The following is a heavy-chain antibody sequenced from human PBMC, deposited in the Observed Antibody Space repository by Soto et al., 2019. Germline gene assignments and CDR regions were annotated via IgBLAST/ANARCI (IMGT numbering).Heavy chain of an antibody. Sequence: GGSLRLSCAASEFTFSSYAMSWVRQAPGKGLEWVSGISGTGGSKYYADSVKGRFNISRDNSKRTLCLQMNSLRAEDTAVYYCAKASGQYSSAWPFDYWGQGALVTVSS. CDR1: EFTFSSYA. CDR3: AKASGQYSSAWPFDY. V-gene: IGHV3-23*01. D-gene: IGHD6-19*01. J-gene: IGHJ4*02. CDR2: ISGTGGSK.